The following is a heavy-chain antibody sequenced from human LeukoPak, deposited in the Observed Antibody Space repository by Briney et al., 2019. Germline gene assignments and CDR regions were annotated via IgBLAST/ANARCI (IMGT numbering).Heavy chain of an antibody. CDR2: INPNSGGT. CDR1: GYTFTGYF. Sequence: ASVKVSCKSSGYTFTGYFLHWVRQAPGQGLEWMGWINPNSGGTNYAQNFQGRVAMTRDTSISTAYMELSSLRSDDTAMYYCTRALGSDYWGQGTLVTVSS. D-gene: IGHD1-26*01. J-gene: IGHJ4*02. CDR3: TRALGSDY. V-gene: IGHV1-2*02.